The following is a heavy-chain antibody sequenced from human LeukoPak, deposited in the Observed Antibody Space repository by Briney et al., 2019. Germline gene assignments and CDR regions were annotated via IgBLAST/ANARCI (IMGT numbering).Heavy chain of an antibody. Sequence: GGSLRLSCAASGFTFSSYAMSWVRQAPGKGLEWVSVIYSGDRTYYADSVKGRFTISRDTSKNNLYLQMNSLRVEDSAVYYCARDGEYSGGYGLDVWGQGTTVTVS. CDR3: ARDGEYSGGYGLDV. V-gene: IGHV3-66*01. CDR1: GFTFSSYA. CDR2: IYSGDRT. J-gene: IGHJ6*02. D-gene: IGHD4-23*01.